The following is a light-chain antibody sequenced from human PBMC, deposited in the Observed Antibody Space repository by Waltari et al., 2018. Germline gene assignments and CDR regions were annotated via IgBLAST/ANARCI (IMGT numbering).Light chain of an antibody. CDR2: GAS. Sequence: AIQMTQSPSSLSASVGGRVTITCRATQALGSELAWYQQRPGEAPKVLIYGASRLQNGVPSRFSGSGSGTYFTLTISSLHPEDFATYYCLQDYNYPRTFGQGTKVEV. V-gene: IGKV1-6*02. CDR1: QALGSE. CDR3: LQDYNYPRT. J-gene: IGKJ1*01.